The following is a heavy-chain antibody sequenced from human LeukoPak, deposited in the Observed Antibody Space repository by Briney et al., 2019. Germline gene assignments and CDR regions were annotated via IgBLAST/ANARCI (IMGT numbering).Heavy chain of an antibody. D-gene: IGHD3-3*01. J-gene: IGHJ6*03. Sequence: GGSLSLSCVASGFTSGNYWMHWVRQAPGKGPEWVSRIDDDGTDTHYAVSVKGRFTISRDNAKNTLYLQMNSLRGEDTAVYYCARGMLSSAGYHWYYYMDVWGKGAMVTVSS. CDR3: ARGMLSSAGYHWYYYMDV. CDR1: GFTSGNYW. V-gene: IGHV3-74*01. CDR2: IDDDGTDT.